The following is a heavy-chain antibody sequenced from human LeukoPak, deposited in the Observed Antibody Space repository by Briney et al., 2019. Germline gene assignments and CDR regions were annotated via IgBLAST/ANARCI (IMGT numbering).Heavy chain of an antibody. D-gene: IGHD2-2*01. CDR3: ARRPPVADY. CDR2: IYPGDSDT. J-gene: IGHJ4*02. Sequence: GESLQISCQGAAYSFTSYCIGCVRQMPGKGREWMGIIYPGDSDTRYSPSLQGEVTITDDQSISTAYLQLSSLKASDTAMYYCARRPPVADYWGQGTLVNVSS. CDR1: AYSFTSYC. V-gene: IGHV5-51*01.